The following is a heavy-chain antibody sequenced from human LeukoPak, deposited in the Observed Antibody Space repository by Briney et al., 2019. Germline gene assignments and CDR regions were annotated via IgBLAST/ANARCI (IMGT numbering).Heavy chain of an antibody. D-gene: IGHD1-26*01. V-gene: IGHV4-59*01. Sequence: SETLSLTCTVSGGSISSYYWSWIRQPPGKGLEWIGYIYYSGSTNYNPSLKSRVTISEDTSKNQFSLKLSSVTAADTAVYYCARGGISPKELFPIGGQGTLVTVSS. J-gene: IGHJ4*02. CDR2: IYYSGST. CDR1: GGSISSYY. CDR3: ARGGISPKELFPI.